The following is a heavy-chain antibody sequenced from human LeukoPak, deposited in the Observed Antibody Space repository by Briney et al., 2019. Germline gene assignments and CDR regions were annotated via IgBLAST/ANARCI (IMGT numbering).Heavy chain of an antibody. J-gene: IGHJ4*02. Sequence: GGSLRLSCAASGFTFSSYEMNWVRQAPGKGLEWVSYISSSGSTKYYADSVKGRFTISRDNAKNSLYLQMNSLRAEDTAVYYCASRGGAAQPPPTFDYWGQGTLVTVSS. CDR1: GFTFSSYE. V-gene: IGHV3-48*03. CDR2: ISSSGSTK. D-gene: IGHD3-10*01. CDR3: ASRGGAAQPPPTFDY.